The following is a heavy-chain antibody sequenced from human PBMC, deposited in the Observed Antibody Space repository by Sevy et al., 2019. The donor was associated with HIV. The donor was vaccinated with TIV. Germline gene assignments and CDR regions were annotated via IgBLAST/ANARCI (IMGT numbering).Heavy chain of an antibody. J-gene: IGHJ6*03. V-gene: IGHV4-31*03. Sequence: SETLSLTCTVSGGSISRGGYYWSWIRQHPGKGLEWIGYIYYSGRTYYNPYLKSRVTISVDTTKNQFSLKLSSVTAADTAAYYCARGGIVGAVGAYYYMDVWGKGTTVTVSS. CDR1: GGSISRGGYY. CDR2: IYYSGRT. CDR3: ARGGIVGAVGAYYYMDV. D-gene: IGHD1-26*01.